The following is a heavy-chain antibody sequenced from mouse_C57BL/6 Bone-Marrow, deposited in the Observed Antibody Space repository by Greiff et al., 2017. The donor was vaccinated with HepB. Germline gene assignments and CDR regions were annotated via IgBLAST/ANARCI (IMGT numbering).Heavy chain of an antibody. CDR3: ARAPSYYGSFDY. D-gene: IGHD1-1*01. CDR2: IYPGDGDT. J-gene: IGHJ2*01. Sequence: QVHVKQSGAELVKPGASVKISCKASGYAFSSYWMHWVKQRPGKGLEWIGQIYPGDGDTNYNGKFKGKATLTADKSSSTTYMQLSSLTSEDSAVYFCARAPSYYGSFDYWGQGTTLTVSS. CDR1: GYAFSSYW. V-gene: IGHV1-80*01.